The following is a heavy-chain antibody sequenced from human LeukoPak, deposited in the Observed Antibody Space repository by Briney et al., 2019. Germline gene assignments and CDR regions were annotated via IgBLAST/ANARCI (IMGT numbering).Heavy chain of an antibody. CDR1: GFTFSSYS. D-gene: IGHD6-19*01. CDR2: ISSSISVI. Sequence: GGSRRLSCAASGFTFSSYSMNWVRQAPGKGLEWVSYISSSISVIYYADSVKGRFTISRDNAKNSLYLQMNSLRDEDTAVYYCARDQYSGHWYYALDIWGQGTMVTVSS. CDR3: ARDQYSGHWYYALDI. V-gene: IGHV3-48*02. J-gene: IGHJ3*02.